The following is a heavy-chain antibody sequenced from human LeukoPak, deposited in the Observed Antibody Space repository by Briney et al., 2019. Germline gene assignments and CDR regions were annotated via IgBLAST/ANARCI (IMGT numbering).Heavy chain of an antibody. CDR2: ISGSGSTI. CDR3: ASWGAVAVGAFDI. CDR1: GFTFSDYY. D-gene: IGHD6-19*01. J-gene: IGHJ3*02. V-gene: IGHV3-11*01. Sequence: GGSLRLSCAASGFTFSDYYMSWVRRAPGEGLEGVSYISGSGSTIYYADSVKGRFTISRDNAKNSLYLQMNNLRAEDTAVYYCASWGAVAVGAFDIWGQGTMVTVSS.